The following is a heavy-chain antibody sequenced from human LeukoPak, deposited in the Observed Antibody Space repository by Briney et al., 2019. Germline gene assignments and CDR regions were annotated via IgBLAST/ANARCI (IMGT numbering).Heavy chain of an antibody. D-gene: IGHD2-2*01. J-gene: IGHJ4*02. V-gene: IGHV3-23*01. CDR1: GFTFSSYA. Sequence: PGGSLRLSCAASGFTFSSYAMSWVRQAPGKGLEWVSTISGSGDSTYYADSVKGRFTIPRDNSKNTLYLQMNSLRAEDTAVYYCAKDGGELGYCSSTSCLFYFDDWGQGTLVTVSS. CDR3: AKDGGELGYCSSTSCLFYFDD. CDR2: ISGSGDST.